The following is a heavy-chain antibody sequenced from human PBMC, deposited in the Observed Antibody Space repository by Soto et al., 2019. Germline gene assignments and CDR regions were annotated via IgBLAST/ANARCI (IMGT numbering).Heavy chain of an antibody. D-gene: IGHD2-2*01. J-gene: IGHJ6*03. CDR3: ARDGPFCSGTGCRDYYHYMDF. CDR1: GFSFSDYS. CDR2: ISGSTSYI. Sequence: EVQLVESGGGLVKPGGSLRLSCAASGFSFSDYSMNWVRQAPGKGLEWVSSISGSTSYIYYADSLKGRFTVSRDNAEKSLYLQMNSLRAEDTAVYHCARDGPFCSGTGCRDYYHYMDFWGKGTTVIFSS. V-gene: IGHV3-21*01.